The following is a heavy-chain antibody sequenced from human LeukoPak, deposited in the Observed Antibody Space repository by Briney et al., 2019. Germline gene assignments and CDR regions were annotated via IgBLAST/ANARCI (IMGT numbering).Heavy chain of an antibody. CDR2: ISAYNGNT. Sequence: ASVKVSCKASGYIFTSYGISWVRQAPGQGLEWMGWISAYNGNTNYAQKLQGRVTMTTDTSTSTAYMELRSLRSDDTAVYYCARAYYDFWSGYYGYWGQGTLVTVSS. J-gene: IGHJ4*02. D-gene: IGHD3-3*01. V-gene: IGHV1-18*01. CDR1: GYIFTSYG. CDR3: ARAYYDFWSGYYGY.